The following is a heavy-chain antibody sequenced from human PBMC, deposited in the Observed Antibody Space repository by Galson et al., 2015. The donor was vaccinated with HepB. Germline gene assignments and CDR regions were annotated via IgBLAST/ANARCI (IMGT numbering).Heavy chain of an antibody. Sequence: SLRLSCAASGFTFSSYAMSWVRQAPGKGLEWVSAISGSGGSTYYADSVKGRFTISRDNSKNTLYLQMNSLRAEDTAVYYCAKDRGRHYYGHLGSRAYDAFDIWGQGTMVTVSS. J-gene: IGHJ3*02. CDR3: AKDRGRHYYGHLGSRAYDAFDI. V-gene: IGHV3-23*01. D-gene: IGHD3-10*01. CDR2: ISGSGGST. CDR1: GFTFSSYA.